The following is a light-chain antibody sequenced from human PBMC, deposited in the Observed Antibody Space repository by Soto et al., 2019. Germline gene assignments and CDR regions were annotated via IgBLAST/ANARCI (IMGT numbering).Light chain of an antibody. CDR2: DVS. V-gene: IGLV2-14*01. CDR3: SSYTSSSTLV. Sequence: QSALTQPASVSGSPGQSITISCTGTSSDVGGYHYVSWYQQRPGKAPKLMIFDVSYRPSGVSNRFSGSKSGNTASLTISGLQAEHEAVYYCSSYTSSSTLVFGGGTKLTVL. J-gene: IGLJ2*01. CDR1: SSDVGGYHY.